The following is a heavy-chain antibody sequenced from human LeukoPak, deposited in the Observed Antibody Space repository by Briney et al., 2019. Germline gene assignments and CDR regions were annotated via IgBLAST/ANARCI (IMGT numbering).Heavy chain of an antibody. V-gene: IGHV4-34*01. CDR3: ARDGWGPAAIEIFKYNWFDP. CDR2: INHSGST. D-gene: IGHD2-2*01. CDR1: GGSFSGYY. J-gene: IGHJ5*02. Sequence: SETLSLTCAVYGGSFSGYYWNWIRQPPGKGLEWIGEINHSGSTNYNPSLKSRVTISVDTSKNQFSLKLSSVTAADTAVYYCARDGWGPAAIEIFKYNWFDPWGQGTLVTVSS.